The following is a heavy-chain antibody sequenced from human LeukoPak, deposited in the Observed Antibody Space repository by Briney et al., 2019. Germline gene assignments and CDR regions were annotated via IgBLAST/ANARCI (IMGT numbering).Heavy chain of an antibody. CDR2: ISPGGGTT. CDR1: GFIFSNYA. Sequence: GGSLRLSCTASGFIFSNYAMSWVRQAPGRGLEWVASISPGGGTTYYADYVKGRFTISRDNSKNSLFVQMNSLRAEDTAVYYCSTPGIAVAREYWGQGTLVTVSS. CDR3: STPGIAVAREY. V-gene: IGHV3-23*01. D-gene: IGHD6-19*01. J-gene: IGHJ4*02.